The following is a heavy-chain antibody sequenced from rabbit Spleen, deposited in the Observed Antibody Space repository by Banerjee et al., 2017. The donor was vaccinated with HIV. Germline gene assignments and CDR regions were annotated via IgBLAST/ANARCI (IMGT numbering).Heavy chain of an antibody. J-gene: IGHJ4*01. V-gene: IGHV1S45*01. Sequence: QEQLVESGGGLVQPGGSLKLSCKASGFDFSTYSMSWVRQAPGKGLEWIGYIDPGFGSTYYANSVKGRFTISKTSSTTVTLQMTSLTAADTATYFCARWASSDGYFDLWGPGTRVTVS. D-gene: IGHD1-1*01. CDR3: ARWASSDGYFDL. CDR1: GFDFSTYS. CDR2: IDPGFGST.